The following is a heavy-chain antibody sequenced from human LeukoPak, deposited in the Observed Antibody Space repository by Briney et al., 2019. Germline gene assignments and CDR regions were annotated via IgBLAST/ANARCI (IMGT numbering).Heavy chain of an antibody. Sequence: GGSLRLSCAASGFTFDDYTMHWVRQAPGKGLEWVSLISWDGGSTYYADSVKGRFTISSDNAKNSLYLQMNSLRAEDTAVYFCARDVDYAFDIWGQGTMVTVSS. CDR1: GFTFDDYT. CDR2: ISWDGGST. D-gene: IGHD5-12*01. J-gene: IGHJ3*02. V-gene: IGHV3-43*01. CDR3: ARDVDYAFDI.